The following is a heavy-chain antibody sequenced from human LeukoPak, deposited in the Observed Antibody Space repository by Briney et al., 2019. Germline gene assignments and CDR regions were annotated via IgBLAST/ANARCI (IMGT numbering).Heavy chain of an antibody. V-gene: IGHV3-30*19. J-gene: IGHJ3*02. D-gene: IGHD2-8*01. Sequence: GGSLRLSCAASGFSFTSFAIHWVRQAPGKGLEWVAVISYDGSNKYYADSVKGRFTISRDNSKNTLYLQMNSLRAEDTAVYYCARSKVYADAFDIWGQGTMVTVSS. CDR3: ARSKVYADAFDI. CDR1: GFSFTSFA. CDR2: ISYDGSNK.